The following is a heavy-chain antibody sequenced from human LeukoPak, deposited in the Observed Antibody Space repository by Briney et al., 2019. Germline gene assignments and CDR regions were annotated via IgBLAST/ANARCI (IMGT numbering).Heavy chain of an antibody. CDR1: GGSISSSSYY. Sequence: PSETLSLTCTVSGGSISSSSYYWSWIRQPPGKGLEWIGYIYYSGSTNYNPSLKSRVTISVDTSKNQFSLKLSSATAADTAVYYCARDGHEGEWLVWGQGTLVTVSS. J-gene: IGHJ4*02. CDR3: ARDGHEGEWLV. CDR2: IYYSGST. D-gene: IGHD3-3*01. V-gene: IGHV4-61*01.